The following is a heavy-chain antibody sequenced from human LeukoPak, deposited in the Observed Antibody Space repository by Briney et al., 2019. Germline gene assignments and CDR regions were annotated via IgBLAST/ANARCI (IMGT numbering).Heavy chain of an antibody. D-gene: IGHD6-13*01. CDR3: AKTRPLDSSSWTHGDY. V-gene: IGHV3-23*01. CDR1: GFTFSSYA. Sequence: GGSLRLSCAASGFTFSSYAMSWVRQAPGKGLEWVSAISGSGDSTYYGDSVKGRFTISRDNSKNTLYLQMNSLRAEDTAVYYCAKTRPLDSSSWTHGDYWGQGTLVTVSS. CDR2: ISGSGDST. J-gene: IGHJ4*02.